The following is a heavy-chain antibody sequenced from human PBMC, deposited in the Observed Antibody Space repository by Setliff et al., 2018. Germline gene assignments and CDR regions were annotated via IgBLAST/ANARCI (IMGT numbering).Heavy chain of an antibody. V-gene: IGHV1-2*02. CDR3: ARDGASWLNWFDP. Sequence: ASVKVSCKTSGYSFTNYYMYWVRQVPGRGLEWMGSINPKNGVTKYAQAFQDRVTMTRDTSITTAYMELSSLTYDDTAVYYCARDGASWLNWFDPWGQGTLVTVSS. CDR1: GYSFTNYY. CDR2: INPKNGVT. D-gene: IGHD2-2*01. J-gene: IGHJ5*02.